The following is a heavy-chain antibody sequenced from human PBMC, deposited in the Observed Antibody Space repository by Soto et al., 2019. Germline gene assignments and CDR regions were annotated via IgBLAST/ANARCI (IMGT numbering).Heavy chain of an antibody. Sequence: QVQLQESGPGLVKPSGTLSLTCAVSGASISSGWWTWVRQPPGKGLEWIGETLYSGRTNYNSSLNSRVTISIDKSKKLFSLNLSSVTAADTAVYYCSSRVTDAPTWGQGTLVTVSS. D-gene: IGHD3-10*01. CDR2: TLYSGRT. CDR1: GASISSGW. V-gene: IGHV4-4*02. J-gene: IGHJ5*02. CDR3: SSRVTDAPT.